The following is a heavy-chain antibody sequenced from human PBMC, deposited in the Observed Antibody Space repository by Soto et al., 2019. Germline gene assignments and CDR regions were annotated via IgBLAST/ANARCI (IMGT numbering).Heavy chain of an antibody. CDR2: IYPGDSDT. Sequence: PGESLKISCKGSGFIFNNCWIAWVRQMSGKGLEYMGMIYPGDSDTKYNPSFQGQVTISADKSITTIYLQWSSLKASDTAIYYCAASIFYYGMDVWGQGTTVTVSS. CDR1: GFIFNNCW. V-gene: IGHV5-51*01. CDR3: AASIFYYGMDV. J-gene: IGHJ6*02.